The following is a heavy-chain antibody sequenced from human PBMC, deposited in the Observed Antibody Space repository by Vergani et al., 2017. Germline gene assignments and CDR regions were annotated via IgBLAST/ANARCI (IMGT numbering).Heavy chain of an antibody. V-gene: IGHV3-15*01. CDR3: TTPAEWELRYYFDY. CDR2: IRPKTDGETT. D-gene: IGHD3-9*01. CDR1: GFTFSSAW. J-gene: IGHJ4*02. Sequence: EVQPVESGGGLVKPGGSLRLSCTTSGFTFSSAWMSWVRQAPGKGLEWVARIRPKTDGETTDYAAPVKGRFTISRDDSKNTLYLQMNSLKTEYTAVYYCTTPAEWELRYYFDYWGQGTLVTVSS.